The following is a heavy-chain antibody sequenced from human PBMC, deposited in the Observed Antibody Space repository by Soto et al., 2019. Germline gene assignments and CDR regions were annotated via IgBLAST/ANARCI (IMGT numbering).Heavy chain of an antibody. D-gene: IGHD6-6*01. CDR1: GFTFSSYA. CDR2: ISGSGGST. V-gene: IGHV3-23*01. J-gene: IGHJ4*02. CDR3: AKGDAYSSLPFDY. Sequence: EVQLLESGGGLVQPGGSLRLSCAASGFTFSSYAMSWVRQAPGKGLEWVSAISGSGGSTYYADSVKGRFTISRDNSKNTLYLQINSLRAEDTAVYYCAKGDAYSSLPFDYWGQGTLVTVSS.